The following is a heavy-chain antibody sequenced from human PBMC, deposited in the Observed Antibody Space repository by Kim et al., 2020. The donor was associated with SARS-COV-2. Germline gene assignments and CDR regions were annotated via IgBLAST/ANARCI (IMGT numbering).Heavy chain of an antibody. D-gene: IGHD6-13*01. Sequence: SETLSLTCTVSGDSITNSNFFWGWIRQPPGKGLEWIGTIYYSGNTYYNPSLKSRVIISVDTSNNQFSLKLNSVTAADTALYYCAGHGHSWYPFDSWGQGTLVTVSS. CDR2: IYYSGNT. CDR1: GDSITNSNFF. CDR3: AGHGHSWYPFDS. V-gene: IGHV4-39*01. J-gene: IGHJ4*02.